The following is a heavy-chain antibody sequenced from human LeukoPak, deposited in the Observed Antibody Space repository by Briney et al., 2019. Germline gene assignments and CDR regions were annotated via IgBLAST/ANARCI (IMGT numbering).Heavy chain of an antibody. Sequence: PGGSLRLSCAASGFTFSDYYMSWIRQAPGKGLKWVSYISSSGSTIYYADSVKGRFTISRDNAKNSLYLQMNSLRAEDTAVYYCASDDYSNYYYMDVWGKGTTVTVSS. J-gene: IGHJ6*03. V-gene: IGHV3-11*04. CDR3: ASDDYSNYYYMDV. CDR2: ISSSGSTI. CDR1: GFTFSDYY. D-gene: IGHD4-11*01.